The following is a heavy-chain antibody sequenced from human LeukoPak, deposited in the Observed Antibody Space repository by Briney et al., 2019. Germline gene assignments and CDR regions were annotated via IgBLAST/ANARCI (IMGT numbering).Heavy chain of an antibody. CDR1: GFTFSDYW. CDR3: ARDLDYYGSGSYWGY. CDR2: INQDGSEK. Sequence: PGGSLRLSCAASGFTFSDYWMSWVRQAPGKGLEWVANINQDGSEKYYVDSVKGRFTISRGNAKNSVYLQMSSLRAGDTAVFYCARDLDYYGSGSYWGYWGQGTLVTVSS. J-gene: IGHJ4*02. V-gene: IGHV3-7*01. D-gene: IGHD3-10*01.